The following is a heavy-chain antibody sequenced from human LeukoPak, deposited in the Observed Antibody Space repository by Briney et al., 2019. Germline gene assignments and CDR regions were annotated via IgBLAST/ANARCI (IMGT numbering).Heavy chain of an antibody. CDR1: GFTFSSYA. V-gene: IGHV3-23*01. Sequence: GGSLRLSCAASGFTFSSYAMSWVRQAPGKGLEWVSAISGSGGSTYYADSVKGRFTISRDNSKNTLYLQMNSLRAEDTALYYCAEDRGGGYSDCLSDYWGQGTLVTVSS. D-gene: IGHD3-9*01. J-gene: IGHJ4*02. CDR2: ISGSGGST. CDR3: AEDRGGGYSDCLSDY.